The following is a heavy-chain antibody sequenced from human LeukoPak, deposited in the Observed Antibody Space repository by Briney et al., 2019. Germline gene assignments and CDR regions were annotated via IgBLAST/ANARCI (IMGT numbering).Heavy chain of an antibody. CDR1: GYTFTSYY. CDR3: ARDHGVDYYDSSGYSANFDY. J-gene: IGHJ4*02. D-gene: IGHD3-22*01. CDR2: INPSGGST. Sequence: ASVKVSCKASGYTFTSYYMHWVRQAPGQGLEWMGIINPSGGSTSYAQKFQGRVTMTRDTSTSTVYMELSSLRSEDTAVYYCARDHGVDYYDSSGYSANFDYWGQGTLVTVSS. V-gene: IGHV1-46*01.